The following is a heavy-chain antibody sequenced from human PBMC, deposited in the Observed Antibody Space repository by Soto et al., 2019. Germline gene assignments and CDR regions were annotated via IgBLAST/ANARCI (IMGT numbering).Heavy chain of an antibody. CDR3: ARRTRKQLDYYYYYGMDV. J-gene: IGHJ6*02. V-gene: IGHV1-69*06. CDR1: GGTFSSYA. CDR2: IIPIFGTA. Sequence: QVQLVQSGAEVKKPGSSVKVSCKASGGTFSSYAISWVRQAPGQGLEWMGGIIPIFGTANYAQKFQGRVTITADKSTSTAYMELSSLRSEDTAVYYCARRTRKQLDYYYYYGMDVWGQGTTVTVSS. D-gene: IGHD6-13*01.